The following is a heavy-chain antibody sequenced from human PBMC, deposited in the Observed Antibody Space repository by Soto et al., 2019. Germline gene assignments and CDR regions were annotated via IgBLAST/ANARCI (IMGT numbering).Heavy chain of an antibody. CDR3: ARGPTTDKVDF. V-gene: IGHV4-30-4*01. D-gene: IGHD4-17*01. Sequence: QVQLQESGPGLVKPSQTLSLTCTVSGGSINSVDYYWSWIRQPPGKGLEWIGHIYDSGKTYSNPSLKTXXTXSXVTSKSQFSLKLTSVTAADTAVYYCARGPTTDKVDFWGQGTLVTVSS. CDR1: GGSINSVDYY. J-gene: IGHJ4*02. CDR2: IYDSGKT.